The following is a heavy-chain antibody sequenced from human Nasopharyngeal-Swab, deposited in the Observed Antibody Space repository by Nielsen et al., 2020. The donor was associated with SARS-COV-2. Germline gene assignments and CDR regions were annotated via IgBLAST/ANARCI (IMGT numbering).Heavy chain of an antibody. CDR3: ARDLSGSSGWYWHFDL. D-gene: IGHD3-10*01. CDR1: GFTFNTYN. J-gene: IGHJ2*01. V-gene: IGHV3-21*06. CDR2: ISPSKSYI. Sequence: GESLKISCAASGFTFNTYNMNWVRQAPGKGPEWVSFISPSKSYIYYADSVKGRFTISRDNAKNTLYLQMNSLRDEDTAVYYCARDLSGSSGWYWHFDLWGRGTLVTVPS.